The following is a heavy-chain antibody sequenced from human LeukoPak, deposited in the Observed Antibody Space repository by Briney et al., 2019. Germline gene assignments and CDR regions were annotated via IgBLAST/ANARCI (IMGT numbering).Heavy chain of an antibody. V-gene: IGHV3-9*01. D-gene: IGHD3-10*01. J-gene: IGHJ4*02. CDR1: GFTFDDYA. CDR3: AKDSTSYYYGSGSIDY. Sequence: GRSLRLSCAASGFTFDDYAMHWVRQAPGKGLEWVSGISWNSGSIGYADSVKGRFTISRDNAKNSLYLQMNSLRAEDTALYYCAKDSTSYYYGSGSIDYWGQGTLVTVSS. CDR2: ISWNSGSI.